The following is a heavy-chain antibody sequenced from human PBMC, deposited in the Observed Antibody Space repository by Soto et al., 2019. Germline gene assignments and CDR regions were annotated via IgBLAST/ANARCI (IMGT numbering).Heavy chain of an antibody. CDR3: AREASRGFFAMFAFDI. J-gene: IGHJ3*02. Sequence: GGSLRLSCASSGFTVSSNYMSLVRQAPGKGLEWVSVIYSGGSTYYADSVKGRFTISRDNSKNTLYLQMNSLRAEDTAVYYCAREASRGFFAMFAFDIWGQGTMVTVSS. CDR1: GFTVSSNY. CDR2: IYSGGST. D-gene: IGHD3-10*02. V-gene: IGHV3-66*01.